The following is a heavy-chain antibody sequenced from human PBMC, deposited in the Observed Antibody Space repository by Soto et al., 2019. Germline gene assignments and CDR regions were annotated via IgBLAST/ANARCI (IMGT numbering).Heavy chain of an antibody. CDR3: TRFITGTTSSDY. Sequence: EVQLVESGGGLVQPGGSLRLSCAGSGFTFSDYYIDWVRQAPGKGLEWVGRSRDKGNSYSTDYAASVKGRFTISRDASKNSLFLQMNRLKTEDTALYYCTRFITGTTSSDYWGQGTLVTVSS. D-gene: IGHD1-7*01. CDR2: SRDKGNSYST. CDR1: GFTFSDYY. J-gene: IGHJ4*02. V-gene: IGHV3-72*01.